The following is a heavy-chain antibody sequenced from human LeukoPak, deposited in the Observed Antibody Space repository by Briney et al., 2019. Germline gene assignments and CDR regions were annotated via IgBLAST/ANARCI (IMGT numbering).Heavy chain of an antibody. J-gene: IGHJ4*02. CDR1: GYTFSCYG. V-gene: IGHV1-18*01. D-gene: IGHD1-26*01. CDR3: ARDQRNSGSYRFEY. Sequence: AASVKVSCKTSGYTFSCYGISWVRQAPGQGLEWMGWITGNNGNTNYAPSLQGRVTMTTDTSTNTVYMELTSLKSDDTAVYYCARDQRNSGSYRFEYWGQGTPVTVSS. CDR2: ITGNNGNT.